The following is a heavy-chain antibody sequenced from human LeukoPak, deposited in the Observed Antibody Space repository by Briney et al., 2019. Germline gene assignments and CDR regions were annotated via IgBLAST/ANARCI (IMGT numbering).Heavy chain of an antibody. Sequence: PVKVSCKASGGTFSSYAISWVRQAPGQGLEWMGGIIPIFNTANYAQKFQGRVTITADESTSTAYMELSSLRSEDTAVYYCARGKHYYDSSDTPAPWGQGTLVTISS. CDR1: GGTFSSYA. V-gene: IGHV1-69*13. J-gene: IGHJ5*02. CDR2: IIPIFNTA. CDR3: ARGKHYYDSSDTPAP. D-gene: IGHD3-22*01.